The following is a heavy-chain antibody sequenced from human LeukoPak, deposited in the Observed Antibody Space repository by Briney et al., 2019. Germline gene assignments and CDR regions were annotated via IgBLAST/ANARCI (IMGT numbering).Heavy chain of an antibody. J-gene: IGHJ5*02. Sequence: SETLSLTCTVSGGSISSSNYYWGWIRQPPRKGLEWIGSIYYSGSTNYNPSLKSRVTISVDTSKNQFSLKLSSVTAADTAVYYCARSGRRMITFGGVIALKTNWFDPWGQGTLVTVSS. CDR3: ARSGRRMITFGGVIALKTNWFDP. CDR1: GGSISSSNYY. CDR2: IYYSGST. D-gene: IGHD3-16*02. V-gene: IGHV4-39*07.